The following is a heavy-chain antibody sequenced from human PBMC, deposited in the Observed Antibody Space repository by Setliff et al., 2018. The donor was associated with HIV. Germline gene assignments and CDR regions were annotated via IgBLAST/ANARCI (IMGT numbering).Heavy chain of an antibody. CDR1: GDSMTSGSYY. V-gene: IGHV4-61*02. CDR2: VTVNGAT. J-gene: IGHJ2*01. Sequence: SETLSLTCTVSGDSMTSGSYYWTWIRQPAGKRLEWIGRVTVNGATEYNPSLQSRVTISVDTSENQFSLKVTSVTAADTATYYCSRGPPFDRWGRGTLVTVS. CDR3: SRGPPFDR.